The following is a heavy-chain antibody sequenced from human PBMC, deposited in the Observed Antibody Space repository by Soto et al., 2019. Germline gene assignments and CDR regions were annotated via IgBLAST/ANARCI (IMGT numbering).Heavy chain of an antibody. CDR2: IIPIFGTA. V-gene: IGHV1-69*01. Sequence: GASVKVSCKASGGTFSSYAISWVRQAPGQGLEWMGGIIPIFGTANYAQKFQGRVTITADESTSTAYMELSSLRSEDTAVYYCAAGRYNWNYDPAFDIWGQGTMVTVSS. J-gene: IGHJ3*02. D-gene: IGHD1-7*01. CDR3: AAGRYNWNYDPAFDI. CDR1: GGTFSSYA.